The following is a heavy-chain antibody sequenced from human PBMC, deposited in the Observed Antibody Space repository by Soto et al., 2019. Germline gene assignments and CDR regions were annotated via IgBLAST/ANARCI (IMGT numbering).Heavy chain of an antibody. CDR2: ISSNGGST. V-gene: IGHV3-64*01. CDR3: ASGYDSSGYYPTFDY. Sequence: EVQLVESGGGLVQPGGSLRLSCAASGFTFSSYAMHWVRQAPGKGLEYVSAISSNGGSTYYANSVKGRFTISRDNSKNTLYLQMGSLRAEDMAVYYCASGYDSSGYYPTFDYWGQGTLVTVSS. J-gene: IGHJ4*02. D-gene: IGHD3-22*01. CDR1: GFTFSSYA.